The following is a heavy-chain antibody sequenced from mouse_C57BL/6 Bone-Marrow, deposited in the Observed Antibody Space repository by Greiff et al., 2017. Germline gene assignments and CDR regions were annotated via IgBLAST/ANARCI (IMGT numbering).Heavy chain of an antibody. Sequence: EVMLVESGGDLVKPGGSLKLSCAASGFTFSSYGMSWVRQTPDKRLEWVATISSGGSYTYYPDSVKGRFTISRDNAKNTLYLQMSSLKSEDTAMYYCARQRSFFDYWGQGTTLTVSS. CDR2: ISSGGSYT. CDR1: GFTFSSYG. D-gene: IGHD1-1*01. CDR3: ARQRSFFDY. J-gene: IGHJ2*01. V-gene: IGHV5-6*02.